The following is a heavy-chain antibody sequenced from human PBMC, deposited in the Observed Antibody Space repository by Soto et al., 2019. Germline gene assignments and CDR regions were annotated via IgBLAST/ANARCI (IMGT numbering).Heavy chain of an antibody. J-gene: IGHJ6*02. CDR3: ARGRRTGRGGMDV. CDR2: IIPVFGTP. V-gene: IGHV1-69*01. Sequence: QVQLVQSGAEVKKPGSSVKVSCKASGGTLSSYTFTWVRQAPGQGLEWMGGIIPVFGTPNYAENFQGRVKIIADESTSTAYMELSSLRSEDTAVYYCARGRRTGRGGMDVWGQGTTVTVSS. CDR1: GGTLSSYT.